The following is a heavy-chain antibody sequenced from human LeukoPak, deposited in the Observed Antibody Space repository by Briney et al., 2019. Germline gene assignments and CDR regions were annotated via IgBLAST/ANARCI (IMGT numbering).Heavy chain of an antibody. CDR3: ASRAAGD. V-gene: IGHV3-7*05. Sequence: PGGSLRLSCVASGFTFTSYWMTWVRQAPGKGLGWVANINQDGSEKYYVDSVKGRFTISRDNAKNSLYLEMSSLRPEDTAVYYCASRAAGDWGQGTLVTVSS. D-gene: IGHD7-27*01. J-gene: IGHJ4*02. CDR2: INQDGSEK. CDR1: GFTFTSYW.